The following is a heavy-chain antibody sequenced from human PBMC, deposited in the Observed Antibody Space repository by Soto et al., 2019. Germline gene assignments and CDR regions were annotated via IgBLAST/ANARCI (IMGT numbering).Heavy chain of an antibody. J-gene: IGHJ4*02. V-gene: IGHV3-72*01. D-gene: IGHD3-10*01. CDR1: GFTFIDHY. Sequence: PWESXRLSCSASGFTFIDHYIWGVRQAPGKGLEWVGRTRNKANSYTTEYAASVKVRFTISRDDSKNSLYLQMNSLKTEDTALYYCVSASGSYYYDYWGQGTPVTVSS. CDR3: VSASGSYYYDY. CDR2: TRNKANSYTT.